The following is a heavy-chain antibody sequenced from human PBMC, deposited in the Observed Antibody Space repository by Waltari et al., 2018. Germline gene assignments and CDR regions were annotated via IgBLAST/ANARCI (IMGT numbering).Heavy chain of an antibody. CDR3: ARDMYSSGWYLNYYYGMDV. CDR2: IWYDGSNK. J-gene: IGHJ6*02. CDR1: GFTFSSYG. V-gene: IGHV3-33*01. D-gene: IGHD6-19*01. Sequence: QVQLVESGGGVVQPGRSLRLSCAASGFTFSSYGLHWVRRAPGKGLEWVAVIWYDGSNKYYADSVKGRFTISRDNSKNTLYLQMNSLRAEDTAVYYCARDMYSSGWYLNYYYGMDVWGQGTTVTVSS.